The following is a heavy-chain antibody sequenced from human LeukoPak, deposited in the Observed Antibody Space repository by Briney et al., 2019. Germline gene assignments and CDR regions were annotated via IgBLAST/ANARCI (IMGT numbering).Heavy chain of an antibody. CDR1: GYTFTSYG. Sequence: ASVKVSCKASGYTFTSYGFSWVRQAPGQGLEWMGWISAYNGNTNYAQKLQGRVTMTTDTSTSTAYMELRSLRSDDTAVYYCARLSIAAAGRPPTFDYWGQGTLVTVSS. V-gene: IGHV1-18*01. J-gene: IGHJ4*02. CDR3: ARLSIAAAGRPPTFDY. CDR2: ISAYNGNT. D-gene: IGHD6-13*01.